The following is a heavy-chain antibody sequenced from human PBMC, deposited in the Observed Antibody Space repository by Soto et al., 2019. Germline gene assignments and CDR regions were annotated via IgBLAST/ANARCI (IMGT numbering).Heavy chain of an antibody. Sequence: GESLKISCKTSGFAFSNYWVGWVRQMPGKGFEXXXXXXXXXXXXXXSPSFQGHVTISSDKSTNTAYLQWSSLRASDTAIYFCAANPRHDTDPLWPYWGQGTLVTVSS. V-gene: IGHV5-51*01. J-gene: IGHJ4*02. CDR1: GFAFSNYW. CDR2: XXXXXXXX. D-gene: IGHD3-16*01. CDR3: AANPRHDTDPLWPY.